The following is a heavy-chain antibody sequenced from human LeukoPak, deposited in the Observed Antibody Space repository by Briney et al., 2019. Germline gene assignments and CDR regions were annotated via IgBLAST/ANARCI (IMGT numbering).Heavy chain of an antibody. CDR2: ISSGSTYI. Sequence: GGSLRLSCAASGFTFDTYSINWVRQAPGKGLEWVSSISSGSTYIYYADSVKGRFTISRDNAKNSLSLQMNSLRADDTAVYYCARGSGSGWSWGTNYFDYWGRGTLVTVSS. J-gene: IGHJ4*02. V-gene: IGHV3-21*01. D-gene: IGHD6-19*01. CDR1: GFTFDTYS. CDR3: ARGSGSGWSWGTNYFDY.